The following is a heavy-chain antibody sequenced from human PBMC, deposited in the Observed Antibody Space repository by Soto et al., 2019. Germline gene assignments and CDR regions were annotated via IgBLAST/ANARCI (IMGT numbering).Heavy chain of an antibody. CDR1: GGTFSSYA. V-gene: IGHV1-69*13. D-gene: IGHD4-4*01. CDR3: ARDSGSNYGFYYYYGMDV. CDR2: IIPIFGTA. J-gene: IGHJ6*02. Sequence: SVKVSCKASGGTFSSYAISWGRQATGQGLEWMGGIIPIFGTANYAQKFQGRVTITADESTSTAYMELSSLRSEDTAVYYCARDSGSNYGFYYYYGMDVWGQGTTVTVSS.